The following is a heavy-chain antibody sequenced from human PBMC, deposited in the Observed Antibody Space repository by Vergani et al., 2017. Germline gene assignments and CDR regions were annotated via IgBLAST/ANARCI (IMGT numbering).Heavy chain of an antibody. V-gene: IGHV3-33*01. D-gene: IGHD6-13*01. CDR3: ARSGMEQQVGRDYFYY. J-gene: IGHJ4*02. Sequence: QVQLVESGGGVVQPGRSLRLSCAASGFTFNQYGMHWVRQAPGKGLEWVAVTWYDGNNKQYADSVKGRFTISRDNSKSTMYLQMNSLRDEDTGVYYCARSGMEQQVGRDYFYYWGQGTLVTVSS. CDR2: TWYDGNNK. CDR1: GFTFNQYG.